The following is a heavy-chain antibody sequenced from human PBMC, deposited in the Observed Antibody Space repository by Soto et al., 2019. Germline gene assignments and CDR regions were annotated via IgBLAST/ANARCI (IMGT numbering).Heavy chain of an antibody. CDR3: ARRTAPFYGMDV. D-gene: IGHD3-16*01. Sequence: EVQLVESGGGLVKPGGSLRLSCAASGFTFSSYSMNWVRQAPGKGLEWVSSISSSSSYIYYADSVKGRFTLSRDNAKNSLYLQMNSLRDEDTAVYYCARRTAPFYGMDVWGQGTTVTVSS. CDR1: GFTFSSYS. V-gene: IGHV3-21*01. CDR2: ISSSSSYI. J-gene: IGHJ6*02.